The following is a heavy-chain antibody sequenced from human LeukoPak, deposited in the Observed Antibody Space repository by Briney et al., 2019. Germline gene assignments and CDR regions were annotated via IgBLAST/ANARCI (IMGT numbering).Heavy chain of an antibody. Sequence: SETLSLTCAVYGGSFSGYYWSWIRQPPGKGLEWIGEINHSGSTNYNPSLKSRVTISVDTSKNQFSLKLSSVTAADTAVYYCARARAGYYYYYYMDVWGKGATVTVSS. CDR1: GGSFSGYY. V-gene: IGHV4-34*01. CDR3: ARARAGYYYYYYMDV. J-gene: IGHJ6*03. CDR2: INHSGST. D-gene: IGHD6-19*01.